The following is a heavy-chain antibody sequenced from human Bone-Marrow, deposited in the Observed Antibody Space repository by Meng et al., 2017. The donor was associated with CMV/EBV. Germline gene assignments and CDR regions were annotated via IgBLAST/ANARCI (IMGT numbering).Heavy chain of an antibody. CDR3: AKNYDFWSGYEYYYYGVDV. J-gene: IGHJ6*01. CDR2: ISWDGGST. CDR1: GFSFDDYA. Sequence: GESLKISCAASGFSFDDYAMHWVRQAPGKGLEWVSLISWDGGSTYYADSVKGRFTISRDNSKNSLYLQMNSLRAEDTALYYCAKNYDFWSGYEYYYYGVDVWGQGPTVTCSS. D-gene: IGHD3-3*01. V-gene: IGHV3-43D*03.